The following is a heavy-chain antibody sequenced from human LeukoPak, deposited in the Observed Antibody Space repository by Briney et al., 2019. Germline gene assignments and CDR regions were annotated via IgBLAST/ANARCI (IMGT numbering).Heavy chain of an antibody. CDR3: ARKDFSSGSFSY. CDR2: IGRSGYTL. CDR1: GFPFSRFY. J-gene: IGHJ4*02. V-gene: IGHV3-11*04. Sequence: GGSLRLSCAVSGFPFSRFYMSWIRQAPGKGLEWISYIGRSGYTLDYADSVRGRFTISRDNAKNSLYLEMNSLRAEDTAVYYCARKDFSSGSFSYWGQGTLVTVSS. D-gene: IGHD3-22*01.